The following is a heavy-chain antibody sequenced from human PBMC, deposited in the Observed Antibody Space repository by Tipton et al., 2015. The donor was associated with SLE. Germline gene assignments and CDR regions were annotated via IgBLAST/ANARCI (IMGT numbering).Heavy chain of an antibody. V-gene: IGHV4-38-2*01. CDR2: IFHSGTT. CDR3: ARGFYAADFWSGYFVNWFDP. J-gene: IGHJ5*02. CDR1: GYSITSDYY. Sequence: LSCEVSGYSITSDYYWGWIRQPPGEGLEWIGSIFHSGTTYHNPSLKSRVTISVDKSNNQFSLRVNSVTAADTAVYYCARGFYAADFWSGYFVNWFDPWGPGTLVTVSS. D-gene: IGHD3-3*01.